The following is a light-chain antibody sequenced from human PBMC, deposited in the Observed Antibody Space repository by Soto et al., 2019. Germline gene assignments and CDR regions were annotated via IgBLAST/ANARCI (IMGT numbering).Light chain of an antibody. CDR1: QSVRSRY. CDR2: ETS. V-gene: IGKV3-20*01. J-gene: IGKJ1*01. CDR3: QQYGSTPRT. Sequence: EVVLTQSPGTLSLSPGERATLSCRASQSVRSRYLAWYQQKPGQAPRLLIYETSSRATGIPDRFSGSGSGTDFTLTISRLEPEDFAVYYCQQYGSTPRTFGQGTKVDIK.